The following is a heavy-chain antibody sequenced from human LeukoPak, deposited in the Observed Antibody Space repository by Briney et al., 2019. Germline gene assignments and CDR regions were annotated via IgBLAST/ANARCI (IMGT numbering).Heavy chain of an antibody. CDR2: ISFSGST. CDR3: ARQYDALDI. CDR1: GGSISSYY. J-gene: IGHJ3*02. V-gene: IGHV4-59*08. Sequence: KPSETLSLTCTVSGGSISSYYWSWIRQPPGKGLEWIGYISFSGSTNYNPPLKSRVTISLDTSKNQFSLKLSSVTAADTAVYYCARQYDALDIWGQGTMVTVSS.